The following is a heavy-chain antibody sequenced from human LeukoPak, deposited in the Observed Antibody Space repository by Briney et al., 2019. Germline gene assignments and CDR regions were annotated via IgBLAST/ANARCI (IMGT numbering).Heavy chain of an antibody. J-gene: IGHJ6*04. V-gene: IGHV3-20*04. D-gene: IGHD1-26*01. CDR3: TTLKWELTEGDV. Sequence: GGSLRLSCAASGFKFDDYGMSWVRQVPGKVLEWVSSINWNGGSRGYADSVKGRFTISRDNAKNSVYLQMNSLRAEDTAVYYCTTLKWELTEGDVWGKGTTVTVSS. CDR2: INWNGGSR. CDR1: GFKFDDYG.